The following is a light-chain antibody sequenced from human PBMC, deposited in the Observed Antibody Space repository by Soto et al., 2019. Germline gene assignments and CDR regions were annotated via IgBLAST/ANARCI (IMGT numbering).Light chain of an antibody. CDR1: SGHSSYA. J-gene: IGLJ2*01. CDR3: QTCDTGIRVV. CDR2: LNSDGSH. Sequence: QLVLTQSPSASASLGASVKLTCTLNSGHSSYAIAWHQQQPEKGPRYLMKLNSDGSHSKGDGIPDRFSGSSSGAERYLTISSLQSEDEADYYCQTCDTGIRVVFGGGTKLTVL. V-gene: IGLV4-69*01.